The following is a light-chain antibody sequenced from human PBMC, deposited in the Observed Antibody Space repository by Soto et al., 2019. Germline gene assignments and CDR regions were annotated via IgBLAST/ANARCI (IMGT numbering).Light chain of an antibody. J-gene: IGKJ2*01. V-gene: IGKV3-20*01. CDR1: QRVTSKY. CDR2: GAS. CDR3: QQYGSSPYT. Sequence: EVVLTQSPGTLSLSPGERATLSCRASQRVTSKYLAWYHQKPGQAPRLLIYGASNRATGIPDRFSGSGSGTDFTLTISRLEPEDFAVYYRQQYGSSPYTFGQGTKLEIK.